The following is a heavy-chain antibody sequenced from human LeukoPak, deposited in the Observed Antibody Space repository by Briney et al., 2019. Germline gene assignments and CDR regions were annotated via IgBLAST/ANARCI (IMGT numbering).Heavy chain of an antibody. J-gene: IGHJ6*03. V-gene: IGHV4-39*07. CDR2: IYYTGNT. CDR1: GASISSSAYY. Sequence: SETLSLTCTVSGASISSSAYYWGWIRQPPGKGLEWIGNIYYTGNTYYNPSLKSRVTISVDTSKNQFSLKLSSVTAADTAVYYCARLNGSSGWYTRGYYYYYMDVWGKGTTVTISS. D-gene: IGHD6-19*01. CDR3: ARLNGSSGWYTRGYYYYYMDV.